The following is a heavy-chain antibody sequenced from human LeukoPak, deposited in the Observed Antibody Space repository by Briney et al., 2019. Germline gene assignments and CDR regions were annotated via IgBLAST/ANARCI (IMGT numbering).Heavy chain of an antibody. J-gene: IGHJ5*02. CDR2: IYSGGST. V-gene: IGHV3-53*01. D-gene: IGHD4-17*01. Sequence: GGSLRLSCAASGFTVSSNYMSWDRQAPGKGLEWVSVIYSGGSTYYADSVKGRFTISRDNSKNTLYLQMNSLRAEDTAVYYCASASTGPPEGFDPWGQGTLVTVSS. CDR3: ASASTGPPEGFDP. CDR1: GFTVSSNY.